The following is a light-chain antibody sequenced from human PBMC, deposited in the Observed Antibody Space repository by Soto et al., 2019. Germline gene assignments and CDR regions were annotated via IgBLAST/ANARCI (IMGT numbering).Light chain of an antibody. Sequence: SVLTKPPSAYGSPGQSVTISYTGTSSDVGGYNYVSWYQQHPGKAPKLMIYEVSKRPSGVPDRFSGSKSGNTASLTVSGLQAEDEADYYCSSYAGSIFYVFGTGTKVTVL. V-gene: IGLV2-8*01. J-gene: IGLJ1*01. CDR3: SSYAGSIFYV. CDR1: SSDVGGYNY. CDR2: EVS.